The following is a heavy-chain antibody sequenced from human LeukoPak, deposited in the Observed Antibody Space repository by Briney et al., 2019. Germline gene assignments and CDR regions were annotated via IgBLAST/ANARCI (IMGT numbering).Heavy chain of an antibody. J-gene: IGHJ4*02. D-gene: IGHD4-17*01. CDR2: IYPGDSET. CDR3: ARSPPDYGDYEARGFDY. V-gene: IGHV5-51*01. CDR1: GYSFTSYW. Sequence: HGESLKISCKGSGYSFTSYWIGWVRQMPGKGLEWMGIIYPGDSETRYSPSFQGQVTISADKSISTAYLQWSSLKASDTAMYYCARSPPDYGDYEARGFDYWGQGTLVTVSS.